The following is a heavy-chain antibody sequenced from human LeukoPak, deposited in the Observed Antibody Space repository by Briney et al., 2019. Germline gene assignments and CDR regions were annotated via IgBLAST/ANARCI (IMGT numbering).Heavy chain of an antibody. D-gene: IGHD2-2*01. CDR3: ARVGSTSFYY. J-gene: IGHJ4*02. V-gene: IGHV4-38-2*02. CDR1: GYSISSGYY. CDR2: IYHSGST. Sequence: PSETLSLTCTVSGYSISSGYYWGWIRPPPGKGLEWIGSIYHSGSTYYNPSLKSRVTISVDTSKNQFSLKLSSVTAADTAVYYCARVGSTSFYYWGQGTLVTVSS.